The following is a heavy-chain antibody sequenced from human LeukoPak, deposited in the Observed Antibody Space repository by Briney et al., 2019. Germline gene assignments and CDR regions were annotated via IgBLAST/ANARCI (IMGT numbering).Heavy chain of an antibody. CDR2: IFYSGNT. V-gene: IGHV4-38-2*02. D-gene: IGHD5-24*01. J-gene: IGHJ4*02. Sequence: SETLSLTCTVSDYSISSGYYWGWIRQPPGKGLEWIGSIFYSGNTYDNPSLKSRVTISVDTSKNQFSLKPNSVTAADTAVYYCARHRSKWLQSSFDYWGQGTLVTVSS. CDR1: DYSISSGYY. CDR3: ARHRSKWLQSSFDY.